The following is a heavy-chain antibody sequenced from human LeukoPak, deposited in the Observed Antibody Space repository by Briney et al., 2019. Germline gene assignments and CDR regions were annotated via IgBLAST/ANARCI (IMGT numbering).Heavy chain of an antibody. CDR3: AYERTNYDSSGYH. J-gene: IGHJ5*02. CDR2: INPSGGST. V-gene: IGHV1-46*01. Sequence: GASVKVSCKASGYTFTSYYMHWVRQAPGQGLEWMGIINPSGGSTSYAQKFQGRVTMTRDTSTSTVYMELSSLRSEDTAAYYCAYERTNYDSSGYHWGQGTLVTVSS. CDR1: GYTFTSYY. D-gene: IGHD3-22*01.